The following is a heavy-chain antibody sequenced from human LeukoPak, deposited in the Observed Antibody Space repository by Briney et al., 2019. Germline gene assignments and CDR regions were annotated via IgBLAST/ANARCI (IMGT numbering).Heavy chain of an antibody. CDR2: IYYSGST. CDR1: GGSISSHY. D-gene: IGHD6-6*01. CDR3: ARWGEQLAQDYYYYYMDV. J-gene: IGHJ6*03. V-gene: IGHV4-59*11. Sequence: SETLSLTCTVSGGSISSHYWSWIRQPPGKGLEWIGYIYYSGSTNYNPSLKSRVTISVDTSKNQFSLKLSSVTAADTAVYYCARWGEQLAQDYYYYYMDVWGKGTTVTVSS.